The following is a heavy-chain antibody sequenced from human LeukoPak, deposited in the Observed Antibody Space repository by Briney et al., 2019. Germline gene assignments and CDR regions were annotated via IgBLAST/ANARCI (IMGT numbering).Heavy chain of an antibody. J-gene: IGHJ4*02. CDR1: GXSFSGYY. D-gene: IGHD3-22*01. CDR2: VNHSGST. CDR3: ARREGYYDSSGYSYFDY. Sequence: SETLSLTCAVYGXSFSGYYWSWIRQPPGKGLEWIGEVNHSGSTNYNPSLKSRVTISVDTSKNQFSLKLSSMTAADTAVYYCARREGYYDSSGYSYFDYWGQGTLVTVSS. V-gene: IGHV4-34*01.